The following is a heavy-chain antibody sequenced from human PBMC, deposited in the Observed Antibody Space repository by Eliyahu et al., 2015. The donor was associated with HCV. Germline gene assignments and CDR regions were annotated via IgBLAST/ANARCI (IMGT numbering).Heavy chain of an antibody. J-gene: IGHJ4*02. CDR1: GFTFGDYA. Sequence: EVQLVESGGGLVKPGRSLRLSCTASGFTFGDYAMSWFRQAPGKGLEWVGFIRSKAYGGTTEYAASVKGRFTISRDDSKSIAYLQMNSLKTEDTAVYYCTRGGHDYGDYEIIQLFDYWGQGTLVTVSS. CDR3: TRGGHDYGDYEIIQLFDY. D-gene: IGHD4-17*01. V-gene: IGHV3-49*05. CDR2: IRSKAYGGTT.